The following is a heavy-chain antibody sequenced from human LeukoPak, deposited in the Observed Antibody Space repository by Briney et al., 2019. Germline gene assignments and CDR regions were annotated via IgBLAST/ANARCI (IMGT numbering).Heavy chain of an antibody. CDR2: RSYDGANK. D-gene: IGHD5-18*01. V-gene: IGHV3-30*04. Sequence: GGSLRLSCATSGFTFSSYAMHWVRQAPGKGLEWVAVRSYDGANKHYADSVKGRFTISRDNSKNTLYLQMNSLRAEDTAVYYCARGPLPVDTAMVTVDYWGQGTLVTVSS. J-gene: IGHJ4*02. CDR1: GFTFSSYA. CDR3: ARGPLPVDTAMVTVDY.